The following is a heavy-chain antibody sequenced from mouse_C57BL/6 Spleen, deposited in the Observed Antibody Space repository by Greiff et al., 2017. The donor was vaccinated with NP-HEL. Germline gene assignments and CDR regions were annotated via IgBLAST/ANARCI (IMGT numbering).Heavy chain of an antibody. CDR3: ARQDYGSSHFDY. CDR1: GYSFTDYN. D-gene: IGHD1-1*01. Sequence: VHVKQSGPELVKPGASVKISCKASGYSFTDYNMNWVKQSNGKSLEWIGVINPNYGTTSYNQKFKGKATLTVDQSSSTAYMQLNSLTSEDSAVYYCARQDYGSSHFDYWGQGTTLTVSS. V-gene: IGHV1-39*01. J-gene: IGHJ2*01. CDR2: INPNYGTT.